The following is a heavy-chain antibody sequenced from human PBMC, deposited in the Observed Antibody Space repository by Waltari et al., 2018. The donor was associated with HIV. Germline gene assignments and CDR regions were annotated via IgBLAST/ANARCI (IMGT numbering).Heavy chain of an antibody. Sequence: QVQLVQSGAEVKKPGASVKVSCKASGSKFTGYAFHWVRQAPGQGLEWMGWISPNSGDTNYAQSFQGRVTMTRDTSINTAYMDLSRLRSDDTAVYYCARDRERNFYYHGVDVWGQGTTVTVSS. J-gene: IGHJ6*02. CDR2: ISPNSGDT. CDR1: GSKFTGYA. CDR3: ARDRERNFYYHGVDV. V-gene: IGHV1-2*02.